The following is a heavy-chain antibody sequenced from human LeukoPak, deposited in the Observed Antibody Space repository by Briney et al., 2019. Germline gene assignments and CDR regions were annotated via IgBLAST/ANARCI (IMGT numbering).Heavy chain of an antibody. V-gene: IGHV1-69*13. CDR2: IIPIFGTA. D-gene: IGHD2-2*01. Sequence: SVKVSCKASGGTFSSYAISWVRQAPGQGPEWMGGIIPIFGTANYAQKFQGRVTITADESTSTAYMELSSLRSEDTAVYYCATSVRYCSSTSCYYYYGMDVWGQGTTVTVSS. CDR1: GGTFSSYA. J-gene: IGHJ6*02. CDR3: ATSVRYCSSTSCYYYYGMDV.